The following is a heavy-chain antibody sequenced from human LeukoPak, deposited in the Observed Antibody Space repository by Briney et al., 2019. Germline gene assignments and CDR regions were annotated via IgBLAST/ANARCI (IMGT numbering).Heavy chain of an antibody. CDR1: GYAFTSYY. D-gene: IGHD2-8*01. V-gene: IGHV1-46*01. CDR3: ARDLALIF. Sequence: GASVKVSCKASGYAFTSYYIHWVRQAPGQGLEWMGMINPSGGSTSYAQNFQGRVTMTRDTFTSTVYMELSSLRSEDTAVYYCARDLALIFWGQRTLVTVSS. J-gene: IGHJ4*02. CDR2: INPSGGST.